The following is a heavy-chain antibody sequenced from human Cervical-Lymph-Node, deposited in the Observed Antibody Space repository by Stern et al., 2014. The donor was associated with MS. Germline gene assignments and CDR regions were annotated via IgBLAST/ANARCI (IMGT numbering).Heavy chain of an antibody. V-gene: IGHV3-15*05. D-gene: IGHD5-18*01. Sequence: EVQLEESGGGVVKPGGSLRLFCEGSGFTFRNVWMNWVRQAPGKGLEWVGRVNTRSDGGTSDYGAAVKGRFTISRDDSKNTRSLQIDNLRAEDTAVYYYTTIGYSASRSGFFDFWGQGTLVTVSS. J-gene: IGHJ4*02. CDR3: TTIGYSASRSGFFDF. CDR2: VNTRSDGGTS. CDR1: GFTFRNVW.